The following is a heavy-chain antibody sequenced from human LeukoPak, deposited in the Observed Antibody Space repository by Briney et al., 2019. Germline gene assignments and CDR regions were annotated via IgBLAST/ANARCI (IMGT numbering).Heavy chain of an antibody. D-gene: IGHD6-13*01. Sequence: GGSLRLSCAASGFTVSNYWMNWVRQAPGKGLVWVSRINSDGSSTSYADSVKGRFTISRDNAKNTLYLQMNSLRAEDTAVYYCARERGRIAHDYWGQGTLVTVSS. V-gene: IGHV3-74*01. CDR1: GFTVSNYW. CDR2: INSDGSST. J-gene: IGHJ4*02. CDR3: ARERGRIAHDY.